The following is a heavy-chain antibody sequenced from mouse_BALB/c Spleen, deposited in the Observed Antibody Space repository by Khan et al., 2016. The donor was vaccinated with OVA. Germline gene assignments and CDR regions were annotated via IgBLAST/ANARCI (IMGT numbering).Heavy chain of an antibody. D-gene: IGHD1-2*01. V-gene: IGHV1-77*01. CDR2: ISTGSGDT. J-gene: IGHJ3*01. CDR3: ARINYFGYTVAN. Sequence: QVQLQQSGAELARPGASVTLYCTASGYTFTDYYINWVKQRPGQGLEWIGEISTGSGDTYYKEKFKGKATLTADKSSSTVYMQLSSMTSKAHAAYFFARINYFGYTVANWGRGTLVTVSA. CDR1: GYTFTDYY.